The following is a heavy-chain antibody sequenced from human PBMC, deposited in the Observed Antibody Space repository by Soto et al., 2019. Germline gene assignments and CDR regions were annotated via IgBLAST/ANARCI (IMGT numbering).Heavy chain of an antibody. J-gene: IGHJ6*02. Sequence: QVQLQESGPGLVKPSQTLSLTCTVSGGSISSGAYYWSWIRQPPGKGLEWIGYIYYSGSTYYNPSLKSRVTISVDTSTNQFSLKLSSVTAADTAVYYCAREVTGGYGMDVWGQGTTVTVSS. CDR1: GGSISSGAYY. CDR3: AREVTGGYGMDV. CDR2: IYYSGST. V-gene: IGHV4-30-4*01. D-gene: IGHD1-20*01.